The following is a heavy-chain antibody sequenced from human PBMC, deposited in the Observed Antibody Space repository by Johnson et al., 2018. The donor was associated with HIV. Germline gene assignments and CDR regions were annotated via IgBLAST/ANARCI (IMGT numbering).Heavy chain of an antibody. V-gene: IGHV3-30*19. CDR1: GLTFSNYD. J-gene: IGHJ3*02. D-gene: IGHD1-26*01. CDR3: AREGEWERRNLHAFDI. Sequence: QMLLVESGGGAVQPGGSLRISCTASGLTFSNYDMHWVRQAPGKGLEWVAVISYDGSNKYYADSVKGRFTISRDNSKNTLYLQMNSLRAEDTAVYYCAREGEWERRNLHAFDIWGQGTMVTVSS. CDR2: ISYDGSNK.